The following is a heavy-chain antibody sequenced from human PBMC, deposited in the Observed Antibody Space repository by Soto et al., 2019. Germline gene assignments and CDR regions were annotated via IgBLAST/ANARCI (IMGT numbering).Heavy chain of an antibody. CDR2: IYYRGST. J-gene: IGHJ4*02. CDR1: GGSISRGGYY. Sequence: QVQLQESGPGLVKPSQTLSLTCTVSGGSISRGGYYWNWIRQHPGKGLEWIGYIYYRGSTYDNPSLKSRVIISVDTSKNHSSLKLSSVTAADTAVYYCAREPLTWGQGILVTVSS. V-gene: IGHV4-31*03. CDR3: AREPLT.